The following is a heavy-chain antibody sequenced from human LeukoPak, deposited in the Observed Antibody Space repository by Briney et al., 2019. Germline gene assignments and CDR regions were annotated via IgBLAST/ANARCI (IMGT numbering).Heavy chain of an antibody. D-gene: IGHD3-22*01. CDR3: ARVVHYYDSSGYYFSSSYYYYYYMDV. CDR2: IYSGGST. J-gene: IGHJ6*03. CDR1: GFAVSSNY. V-gene: IGHV3-53*01. Sequence: GGSLRLSCAASGFAVSSNYMSWVRQAPGKGLEWVSVIYSGGSTYYADSVKGRFTISRDNSKSTLYIQMNSLRAEDTAVYYCARVVHYYDSSGYYFSSSYYYYYYMDVWGKGTTVTISS.